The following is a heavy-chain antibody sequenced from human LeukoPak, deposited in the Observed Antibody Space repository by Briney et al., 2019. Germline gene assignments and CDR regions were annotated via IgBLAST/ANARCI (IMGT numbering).Heavy chain of an antibody. D-gene: IGHD5-24*01. CDR2: IYHSGST. V-gene: IGHV4-38-2*02. Sequence: SETLSLTCTASGYSISSGYYWGWIRQPPGKGLEWIGSIYHSGSTYYNPSLKSRVTISVDTSKNQFSLKLSSVTAADTAVYYCAREGDGYNGYWGQGTLVTVSS. CDR1: GYSISSGYY. CDR3: AREGDGYNGY. J-gene: IGHJ4*02.